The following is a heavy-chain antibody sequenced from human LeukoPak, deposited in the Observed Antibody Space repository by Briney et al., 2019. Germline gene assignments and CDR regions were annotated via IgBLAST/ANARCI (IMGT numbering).Heavy chain of an antibody. CDR2: ISSSGSTI. CDR3: ARDSSKPSKDFDY. V-gene: IGHV3-48*03. D-gene: IGHD4-11*01. Sequence: GGSLRLSCAASGFTFSSYEMNWVRQAPGKGLEWVSYISSSGSTIYYADSVKGRFTISRDNAKNSLYLQMNSLRAEDTAVYYCARDSSKPSKDFDYWGQGTLVTVSS. J-gene: IGHJ4*02. CDR1: GFTFSSYE.